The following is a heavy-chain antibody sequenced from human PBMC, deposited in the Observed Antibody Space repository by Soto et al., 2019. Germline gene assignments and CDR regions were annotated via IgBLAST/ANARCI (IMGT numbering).Heavy chain of an antibody. CDR2: INHRGTT. Sequence: LSPPGAVLGWSFSGYYWTWILQPPGKGLEWIGEINHRGTTNSNPSLKSRVTISVDTSKDQFSLKLSSVTAADTAVYYCARNGSRCGSWSSSNSCYFYYYYGLDVWGQGTTVTVSS. CDR3: ARNGSRCGSWSSSNSCYFYYYYGLDV. D-gene: IGHD2-2*01. J-gene: IGHJ6*02. CDR1: GWSFSGYY. V-gene: IGHV4-34*01.